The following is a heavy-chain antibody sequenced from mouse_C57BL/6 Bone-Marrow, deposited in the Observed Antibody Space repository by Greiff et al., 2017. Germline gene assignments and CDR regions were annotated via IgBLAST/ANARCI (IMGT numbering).Heavy chain of an antibody. V-gene: IGHV14-4*01. D-gene: IGHD3-2*02. CDR2: IDPENGDT. J-gene: IGHJ2*01. CDR3: TTQATTDY. CDR1: GFNIKDDY. Sequence: VQLKESGAELVRPGASVKLSCTASGFNIKDDYMHWVKQRPEQGLEWIGWIDPENGDTEYASKFQGKATITADTSSNTAYLQLSSLTSEDTAVYYCTTQATTDYWGQGTTLTDSS.